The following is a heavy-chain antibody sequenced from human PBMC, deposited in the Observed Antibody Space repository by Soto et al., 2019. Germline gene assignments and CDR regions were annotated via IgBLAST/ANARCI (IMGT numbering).Heavy chain of an antibody. CDR2: IKGDASTT. J-gene: IGHJ6*03. CDR3: ARGGRGYYYVDV. Sequence: EVQLVESGGGLVQPGGSLRLSCEASGFTFSDYWIHWVRQAPGKGLVWLSRIKGDASTTNYADSVMDRFTVSRDNARNTVYLQMNSLRAEDTAIYYCARGGRGYYYVDVWGKGITVTVSS. CDR1: GFTFSDYW. V-gene: IGHV3-74*01.